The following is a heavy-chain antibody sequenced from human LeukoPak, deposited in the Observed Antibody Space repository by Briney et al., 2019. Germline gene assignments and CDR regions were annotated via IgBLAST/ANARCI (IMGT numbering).Heavy chain of an antibody. CDR1: GYTFTSYG. D-gene: IGHD3-9*01. CDR2: ISAYNGNT. V-gene: IGHV1-18*01. CDR3: ARVVVNGYYPYYYGMDV. J-gene: IGHJ6*02. Sequence: ASVKVSCKASGYTFTSYGIGWVRQAPGQGLEWMGWISAYNGNTNYAQKLQGRVTMTTGTSTSTAYMELRSLRSDDTAVYYCARVVVNGYYPYYYGMDVWGQGTTVTVSS.